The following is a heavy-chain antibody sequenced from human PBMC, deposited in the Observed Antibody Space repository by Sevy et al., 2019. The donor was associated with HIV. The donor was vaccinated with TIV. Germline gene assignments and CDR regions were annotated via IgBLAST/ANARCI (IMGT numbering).Heavy chain of an antibody. J-gene: IGHJ4*02. CDR1: GGSISGSY. D-gene: IGHD6-13*01. V-gene: IGHV4-4*07. CDR2: IYPSGNT. Sequence: SETLSLTCTVSGGSISGSYWSWIRQSAGKGLEWIGRIYPSGNTNYNPSLKSRVTMSVDTSKNHFSLKLTSVTAADTVAYYCAREDSSTWCFHFWGQGTLVTVSS. CDR3: AREDSSTWCFHF.